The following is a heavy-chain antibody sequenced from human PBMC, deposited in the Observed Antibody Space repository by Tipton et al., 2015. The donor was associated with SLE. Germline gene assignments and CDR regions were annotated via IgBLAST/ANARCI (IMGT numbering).Heavy chain of an antibody. J-gene: IGHJ4*02. D-gene: IGHD1-14*01. V-gene: IGHV3-53*01. Sequence: SLRLSCAASGFTFSGYAMHWVRQAPGKGLEWVSVIFGGGSTYYADSVKGRFTISRDNSKNTLHLQMSNLRVEDTAVYYCAREPGETGYWGQGTLVTVSS. CDR2: IFGGGST. CDR3: AREPGETGY. CDR1: GFTFSGYA.